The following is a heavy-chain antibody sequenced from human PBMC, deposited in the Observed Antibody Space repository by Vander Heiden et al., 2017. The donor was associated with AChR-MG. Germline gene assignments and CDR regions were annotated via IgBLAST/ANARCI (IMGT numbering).Heavy chain of an antibody. D-gene: IGHD1-1*01. Sequence: QVQLQESGPGLVKPSETLSLSCTVSGGSVSTGTYYWSWIRQPPGKELEWIGCVYYSGSTNYNPSLKSRVNISVDTSKNQFSLKLTSVTAADTALYYCARGGEMSTIIDYWGQGTLVTVSS. CDR2: VYYSGST. CDR1: GGSVSTGTYY. CDR3: ARGGEMSTIIDY. J-gene: IGHJ4*02. V-gene: IGHV4-61*01.